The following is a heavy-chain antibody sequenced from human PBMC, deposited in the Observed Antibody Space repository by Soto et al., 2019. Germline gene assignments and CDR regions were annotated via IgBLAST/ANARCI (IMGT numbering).Heavy chain of an antibody. CDR2: IKQDGSEK. V-gene: IGHV3-7*03. D-gene: IGHD3-10*01. CDR1: GLTFSSYW. Sequence: PGGSLRLSCAASGLTFSSYWMSWVRQAPGKGLEWVANIKQDGSEKYYVDSVKGRFTISRDNAKNSLYLQMNSLRAEDTAVYYCARFYYGSGSYYINPYYYGMDVWGQGTTVTVSS. CDR3: ARFYYGSGSYYINPYYYGMDV. J-gene: IGHJ6*02.